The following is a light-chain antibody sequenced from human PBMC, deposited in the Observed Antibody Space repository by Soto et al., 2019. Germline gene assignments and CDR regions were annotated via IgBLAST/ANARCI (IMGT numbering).Light chain of an antibody. Sequence: SYELTQSPSVSVSPGQTARITCSGDKLGDKYACWYQQKPGQSPVLVIYQDNKRPSGIPERFSGSNSGNTATLTISGTQAMDEADYYCQAWDITTLVFGGGTQLTVL. V-gene: IGLV3-1*01. CDR3: QAWDITTLV. CDR1: KLGDKY. CDR2: QDN. J-gene: IGLJ2*01.